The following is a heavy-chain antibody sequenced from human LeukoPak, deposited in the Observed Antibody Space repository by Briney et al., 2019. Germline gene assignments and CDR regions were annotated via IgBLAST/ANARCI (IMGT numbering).Heavy chain of an antibody. CDR2: IYYSGST. CDR1: DGSISSYY. CDR3: ARRMPAGTVDY. D-gene: IGHD6-19*01. J-gene: IGHJ4*02. V-gene: IGHV4-59*01. Sequence: PSETLSLTCTVSDGSISSYYWSWIRQPPGKGLEWIGYIYYSGSTNYNPSLKSRVSISVDTSKNQFSLKLGSVTAADTAVYYCARRMPAGTVDYWGQGTLVTVSS.